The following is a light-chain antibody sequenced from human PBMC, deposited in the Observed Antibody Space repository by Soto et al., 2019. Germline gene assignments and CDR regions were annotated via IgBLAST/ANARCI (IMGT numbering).Light chain of an antibody. CDR2: EVT. CDR3: CSYAGSFYV. V-gene: IGLV2-8*01. J-gene: IGLJ1*01. Sequence: QSALTQPPSASGSPGQSVTISCTGTSSDVGSYNFVSWYQQHPGRAPKLLIYEVTKRPSGVPDRFSASTSGNTASLTISGLQAEDAADYYCCSYAGSFYVFGTGTKLTVL. CDR1: SSDVGSYNF.